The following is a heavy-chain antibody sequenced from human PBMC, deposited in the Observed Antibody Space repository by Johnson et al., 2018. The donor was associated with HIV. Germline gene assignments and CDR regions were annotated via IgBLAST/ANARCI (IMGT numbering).Heavy chain of an antibody. D-gene: IGHD6-13*01. CDR2: ISSSGGTK. CDR1: GFSFSDYY. V-gene: IGHV3-11*01. CDR3: AKAMSVSSWEHRGAFDI. J-gene: IGHJ3*02. Sequence: QVQLVESGGGLVRSGGSLRLSCAASGFSFSDYYMTWIRQAPGKGLEWVSYISSSGGTKYYADSLKGRFTISRDNAKNTLYLQMNSLRAEDTAVYYCAKAMSVSSWEHRGAFDIWGQGTMVTVSS.